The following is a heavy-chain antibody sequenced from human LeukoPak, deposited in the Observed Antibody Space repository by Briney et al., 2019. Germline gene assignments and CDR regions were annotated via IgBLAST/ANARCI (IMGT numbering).Heavy chain of an antibody. Sequence: GGSLILSCAASGFTFSSYAMSWVRQAPGKGLEWVSAISGSGGSTYYADSVKGRFTISRDNSKNTLYLQMNSLRAEDTAVYYCAKGFLLRSNAFDIWGQGTMATVSS. CDR3: AKGFLLRSNAFDI. D-gene: IGHD3-3*01. CDR2: ISGSGGST. CDR1: GFTFSSYA. V-gene: IGHV3-23*01. J-gene: IGHJ3*02.